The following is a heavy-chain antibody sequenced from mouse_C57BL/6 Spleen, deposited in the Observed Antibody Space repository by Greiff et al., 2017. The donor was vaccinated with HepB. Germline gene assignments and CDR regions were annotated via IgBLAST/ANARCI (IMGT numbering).Heavy chain of an antibody. CDR3: ARGSSYWFAY. Sequence: VQLQQSGPELVKPGASVKIPCKASGYTFTDYNMDWVKQSHGKSLEWIGDINPNNGGTNYNQKFKGKATLTVDKSSSTAYMELRSLTSEDTAVYYCARGSSYWFAYWGQATLVTVST. CDR2: INPNNGGT. D-gene: IGHD1-1*01. J-gene: IGHJ3*01. V-gene: IGHV1-18*01. CDR1: GYTFTDYN.